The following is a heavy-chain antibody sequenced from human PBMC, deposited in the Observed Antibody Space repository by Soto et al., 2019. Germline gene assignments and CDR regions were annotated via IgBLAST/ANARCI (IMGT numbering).Heavy chain of an antibody. D-gene: IGHD3-10*01. CDR1: GFTFSSYA. CDR2: ISGSGDTT. Sequence: GGSLRLSCAASGFTFSSYAMAWVRQAPGKGLEWVSVISGSGDTTYHADSVSGRFTISRDNSKNTVYLQMSSLRTEDTAIYWCAKEVRGIMIRQGMDVWGQGTTVTAP. J-gene: IGHJ6*02. CDR3: AKEVRGIMIRQGMDV. V-gene: IGHV3-23*01.